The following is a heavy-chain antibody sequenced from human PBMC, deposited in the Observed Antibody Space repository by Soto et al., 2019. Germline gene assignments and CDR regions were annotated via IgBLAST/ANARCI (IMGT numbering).Heavy chain of an antibody. J-gene: IGHJ5*02. D-gene: IGHD2-8*01. V-gene: IGHV4-38-2*02. Sequence: TSETLSLTCVVSSYSISSGFFWAWIRQPPGKGLEWVGSIYHTGDTHYNPSLRSQVSMSVDTSKNHFSLRLTYLTAADTAVYFCARDTNSLDLWGQGILVTVSS. CDR2: IYHTGDT. CDR1: SYSISSGFF. CDR3: ARDTNSLDL.